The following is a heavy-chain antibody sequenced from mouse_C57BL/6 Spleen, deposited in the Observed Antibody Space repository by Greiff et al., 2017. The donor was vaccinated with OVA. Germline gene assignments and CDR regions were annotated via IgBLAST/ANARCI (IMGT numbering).Heavy chain of an antibody. CDR3: ARGSSYVYFDV. V-gene: IGHV1-69*01. D-gene: IGHD1-1*01. CDR2: IDPSDSYT. J-gene: IGHJ1*03. CDR1: GYTFTSYW. Sequence: VQLQQPGAELVMPGASVKLSCKASGYTFTSYWMHWVKQRPGQGLEWIGEIDPSDSYTNYNQKFKGKSTLTVDKSSSTAYMQLSSLTSEDSAVYYCARGSSYVYFDVWGTGTTVTVSS.